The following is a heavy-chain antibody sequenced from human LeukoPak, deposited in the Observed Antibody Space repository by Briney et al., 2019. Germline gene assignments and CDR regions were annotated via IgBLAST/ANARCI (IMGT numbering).Heavy chain of an antibody. D-gene: IGHD6-13*01. J-gene: IGHJ4*02. CDR1: GYSLNSGYF. CDR2: IYYSGST. CDR3: ATGYQ. V-gene: IGHV4-61*01. Sequence: SETLSLTCTVSGYSLNSGYFWGWIRQPPGKGLEWIGYIYYSGSTNYNPSLKSRVTISVDTSKNQFSLKLSSVTAADTAVYYCATGYQWGQGTLVTVSS.